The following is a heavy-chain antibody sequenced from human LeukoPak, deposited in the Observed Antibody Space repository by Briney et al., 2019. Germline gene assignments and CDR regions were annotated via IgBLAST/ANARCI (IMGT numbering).Heavy chain of an antibody. CDR1: GGSISSYY. J-gene: IGHJ4*02. CDR2: IYYSGST. CDR3: ARQKRWLHFDY. D-gene: IGHD5-12*01. V-gene: IGHV4-59*01. Sequence: SETLSLTCTVSGGSISSYYWSWIRQPPGKGLEWIGYIYYSGSTNYNPSLKSRVTISVDTSKNQFSLKLSSATAADTAVYYCARQKRWLHFDYWGQGTLVTVSS.